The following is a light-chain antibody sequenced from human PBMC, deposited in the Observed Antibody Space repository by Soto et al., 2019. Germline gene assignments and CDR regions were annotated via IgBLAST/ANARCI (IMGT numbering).Light chain of an antibody. CDR3: SSYTISNTLPFV. Sequence: QSALTQPPSASGSPGQSVTMSCTGTSSDVGGYNYVSWYQQQPGKAPKVIIYEVTHRPSGVSNRFSGSKSGNTASLTISGLQAADEADYYCSSYTISNTLPFVFGTGTKLTVL. J-gene: IGLJ1*01. CDR2: EVT. V-gene: IGLV2-14*01. CDR1: SSDVGGYNY.